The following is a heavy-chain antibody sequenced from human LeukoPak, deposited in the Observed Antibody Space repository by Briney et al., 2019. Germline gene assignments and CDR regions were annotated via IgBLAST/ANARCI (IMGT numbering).Heavy chain of an antibody. CDR2: ISSSSSYI. V-gene: IGHV3-21*04. D-gene: IGHD1-26*01. Sequence: GGSLRLSCAASGFTFSSYSMNWVRQALGKGLEWVSSISSSSSYIYYADSVKGRFTISRDNAKNSLYLQMNSLRAEDTAVYYCAKISPAWEPWVDYWGQGTLVTVSS. J-gene: IGHJ4*02. CDR3: AKISPAWEPWVDY. CDR1: GFTFSSYS.